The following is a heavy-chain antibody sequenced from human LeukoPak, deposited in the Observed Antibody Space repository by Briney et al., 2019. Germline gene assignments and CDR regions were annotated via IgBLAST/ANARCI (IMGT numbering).Heavy chain of an antibody. D-gene: IGHD2-2*01. CDR1: GYTFTSYY. J-gene: IGHJ4*02. V-gene: IGHV1-46*01. CDR3: ARDSSGGVVPAAGFL. Sequence: ASVKVSCKASGYTFTSYYMHWVRQAPGQGLEWMGIINPSGGSTSYAQKFQGRVTMTRDTSTSTVYMELSSLRSEDTAVYYCARDSSGGVVPAAGFLWGQGTLVTVSS. CDR2: INPSGGST.